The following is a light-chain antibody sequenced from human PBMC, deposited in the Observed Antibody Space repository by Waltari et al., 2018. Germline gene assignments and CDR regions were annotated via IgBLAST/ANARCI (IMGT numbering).Light chain of an antibody. Sequence: DIQMTQSPSSVSDSVGDRVTIACRASQNIDNFFNLYQHKPGEAPQVLVFAASTLQDGVPSRFSASASGTHFTLTIGSLQPEDFATYYCQQSHSPPFTFGQGT. V-gene: IGKV1-39*01. CDR2: AAS. CDR3: QQSHSPPFT. J-gene: IGKJ2*01. CDR1: QNIDNF.